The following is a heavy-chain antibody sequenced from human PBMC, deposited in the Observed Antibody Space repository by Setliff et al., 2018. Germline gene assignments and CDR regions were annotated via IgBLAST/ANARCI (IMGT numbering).Heavy chain of an antibody. CDR3: ARGPPGYYYYMNV. Sequence: SETLSLTCSVSGASIGSGGYFWIWIRQPAGKGLEWIGHISPGGSTNYNPSLKSRVTISGDTSQNYFSLKLTSVTEADTAVYYCARGPPGYYYYMNVWGQGTTVTVSS. V-gene: IGHV4-61*09. J-gene: IGHJ6*03. CDR2: ISPGGST. CDR1: GASIGSGGYF.